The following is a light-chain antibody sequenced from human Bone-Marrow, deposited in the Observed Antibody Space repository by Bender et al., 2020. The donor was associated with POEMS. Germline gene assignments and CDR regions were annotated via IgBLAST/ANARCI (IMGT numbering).Light chain of an antibody. Sequence: SYALTQPPSVSVSPGQTARITCSGNALPMQYGYWYQHKAGQAPLMVIYKNKERPSGNSERFSGASSGTTVTLIVSGVQAEDEADYYCQSADSSGTYMVFGGGTKLTVL. V-gene: IGLV3-25*03. CDR3: QSADSSGTYMV. J-gene: IGLJ2*01. CDR1: ALPMQY. CDR2: KNK.